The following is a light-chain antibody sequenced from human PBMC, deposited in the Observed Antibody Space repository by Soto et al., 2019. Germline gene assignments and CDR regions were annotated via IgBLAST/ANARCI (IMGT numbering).Light chain of an antibody. V-gene: IGKV3-20*01. CDR1: PSVTSNY. J-gene: IGKJ2*01. Sequence: EIVLTQSPGTLSLSPGERATLSCRASPSVTSNYLAWYQQKPGQAPRLLIYGASTRATGIPDRFSGSGSGTDFTLTIRRLEPEDFAVYICQQHHISPRTFGQGTKLEIK. CDR3: QQHHISPRT. CDR2: GAS.